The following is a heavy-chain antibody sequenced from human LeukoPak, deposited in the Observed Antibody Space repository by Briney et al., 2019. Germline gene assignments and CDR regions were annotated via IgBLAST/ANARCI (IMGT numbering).Heavy chain of an antibody. Sequence: GGSLRLSCAASGFTFNNAWMSWVRQAPGKGLMWVARINSDGTRTTYADPVKGRFTVSRDNAKNTLYLQMNSLRAEDTAVYYCARDRSRWSIAPDADVWGQGTTVTVSS. CDR1: GFTFNNAW. J-gene: IGHJ6*02. CDR3: ARDRSRWSIAPDADV. CDR2: INSDGTRT. D-gene: IGHD2-15*01. V-gene: IGHV3-74*01.